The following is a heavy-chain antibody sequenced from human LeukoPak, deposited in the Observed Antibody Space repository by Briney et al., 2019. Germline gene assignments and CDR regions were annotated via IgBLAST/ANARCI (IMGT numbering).Heavy chain of an antibody. Sequence: GGSLRLSCAASGFTFDDYGMSWVRQAPGKGLEWISGVNWNGGSTGYADSVKGRFTISRDNAKNSLYLQMNSLRAEDTALYYCARDRRMDFWSGYPGGDAFDIWGQGTMVTVSS. D-gene: IGHD3-3*01. CDR3: ARDRRMDFWSGYPGGDAFDI. CDR2: VNWNGGST. J-gene: IGHJ3*02. V-gene: IGHV3-20*04. CDR1: GFTFDDYG.